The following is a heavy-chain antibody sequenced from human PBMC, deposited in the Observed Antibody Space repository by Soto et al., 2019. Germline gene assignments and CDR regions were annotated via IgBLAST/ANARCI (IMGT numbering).Heavy chain of an antibody. V-gene: IGHV4-31*03. D-gene: IGHD2-15*01. CDR2: IYYSGST. Sequence: QVQLQESGPGLVKPSQTLSLTCTVSGGSISSGGYYWSWIRQHPGKGLEWIGYIYYSGSTYYNPSLKTRFTISVDSSKNQFSLKLSSVTSADTAVYYCARGYCSGGSCLQDYWGQGTLVTVSS. J-gene: IGHJ4*02. CDR3: ARGYCSGGSCLQDY. CDR1: GGSISSGGYY.